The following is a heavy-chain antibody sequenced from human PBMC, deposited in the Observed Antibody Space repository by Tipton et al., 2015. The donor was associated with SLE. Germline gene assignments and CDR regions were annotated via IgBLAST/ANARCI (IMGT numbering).Heavy chain of an antibody. CDR1: GFVFSSYT. CDR2: ISGGGTTI. Sequence: SLRLSCAASGFVFSSYTMNWVRQAPGKGLEWISYISGGGTTIYYADSVQGRFTISRDNSKNTLYLQMNSLRAEDTAVYYCAKDRSPIVPAAIANWGQGTLVTVSS. J-gene: IGHJ4*02. D-gene: IGHD2-2*01. V-gene: IGHV3-48*01. CDR3: AKDRSPIVPAAIAN.